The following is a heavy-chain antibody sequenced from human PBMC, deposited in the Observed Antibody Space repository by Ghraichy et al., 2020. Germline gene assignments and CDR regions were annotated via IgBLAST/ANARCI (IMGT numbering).Heavy chain of an antibody. D-gene: IGHD6-6*01. V-gene: IGHV4-59*02. CDR3: ARGLRTSSSQATTFDS. J-gene: IGHJ4*02. CDR2: MYHTGST. CDR1: GGSVISYY. Sequence: SETLSLTCSVSGGSVISYYWTWIRQPPGGGLEWIGYMYHTGSTHCNPSLKSRVDISLDTSKNQFSLKLNSVTAADTAVYYCARGLRTSSSQATTFDSWRPGTLVTVSS.